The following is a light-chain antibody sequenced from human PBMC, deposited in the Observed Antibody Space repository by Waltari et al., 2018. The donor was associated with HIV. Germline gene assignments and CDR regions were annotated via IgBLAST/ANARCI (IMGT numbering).Light chain of an antibody. V-gene: IGLV1-47*01. CDR2: TNN. J-gene: IGLJ2*01. Sequence: QSVLTQPPSAYGTPGQRVTISCSGSSSNIGRNYVYWYQQLPGTAHKLLIYTNNQRPSGVPDRFSGSKSGTSASLAISGLRSEDEADYYCAAWDASLRVVFGGGTKLTVL. CDR1: SSNIGRNY. CDR3: AAWDASLRVV.